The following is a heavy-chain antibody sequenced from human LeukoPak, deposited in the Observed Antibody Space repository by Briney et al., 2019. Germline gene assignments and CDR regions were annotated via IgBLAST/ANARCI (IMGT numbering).Heavy chain of an antibody. Sequence: SETLSLTCTVSGGSISSSIYYWGWIRQPPGKGLEWIGSIYYRGSTSYNPSLKSRVTISVDTSKKQVSLKLTAADTAVYYCATYSDYEGYYYYYMDVWGKGTTVTVSS. CDR1: GGSISSSIYY. V-gene: IGHV4-39*01. CDR3: ATYSDYEGYYYYYMDV. D-gene: IGHD4-11*01. J-gene: IGHJ6*03. CDR2: IYYRGST.